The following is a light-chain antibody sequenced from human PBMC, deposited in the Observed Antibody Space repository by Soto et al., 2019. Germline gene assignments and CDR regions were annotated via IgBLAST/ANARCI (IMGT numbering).Light chain of an antibody. CDR2: EVN. V-gene: IGLV2-14*01. CDR1: SSDIGAYDY. Sequence: QPALTPPAPLPRSPGQSITISRPGTSSDIGAYDYVSWFQQHPGKAPKLLISEVNNRPSGVSNRFARSKSGNTAYLSISGLQVEDEAEYFCFSFTTSSSNVFGTGTKVTVL. J-gene: IGLJ1*01. CDR3: FSFTTSSSNV.